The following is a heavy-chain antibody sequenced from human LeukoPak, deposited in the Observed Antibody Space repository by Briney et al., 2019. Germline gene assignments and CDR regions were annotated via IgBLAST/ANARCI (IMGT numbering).Heavy chain of an antibody. V-gene: IGHV4-59*08. J-gene: IGHJ5*02. Sequence: SETLSLTCTVSGGSLSSYYWSWIRQPPGKGLEWIGYIYYSGSTNYNPSLKSRVTISVDTSKNQFSLKLSSVTAADTAGYYCARTSAAAFNWFDPWGQGTLVTVSS. CDR2: IYYSGST. CDR3: ARTSAAAFNWFDP. D-gene: IGHD6-13*01. CDR1: GGSLSSYY.